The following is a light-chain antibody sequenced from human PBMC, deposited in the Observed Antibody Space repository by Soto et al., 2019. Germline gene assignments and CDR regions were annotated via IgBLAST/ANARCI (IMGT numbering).Light chain of an antibody. J-gene: IGKJ2*01. V-gene: IGKV3-20*01. Sequence: EIVLTQSPGTLSLSPGERATLSCRASQSVSRTYLAWFQQKPDQAPRLLIYGASNRATGIPDRFSGSGSGTDFTLTINKLEPGEFAVYFCQQFGSSPYTFGQGTKLEIK. CDR1: QSVSRTY. CDR3: QQFGSSPYT. CDR2: GAS.